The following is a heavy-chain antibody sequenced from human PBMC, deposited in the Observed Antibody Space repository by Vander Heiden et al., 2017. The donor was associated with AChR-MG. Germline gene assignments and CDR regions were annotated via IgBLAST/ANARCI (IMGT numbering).Heavy chain of an antibody. D-gene: IGHD4-17*01. Sequence: QVQMVQSGAEVKKPGSSVKVSCKASGGTFSSYAISWVRQAPGQGLEWMGGIIPILGTANYAQKFQGRVTITADESTSTAYMELSSLRSEDTAVYYCAGDREEDYGDFDYPLYYWGQGTLVTVSS. J-gene: IGHJ4*02. CDR1: GGTFSSYA. CDR3: AGDREEDYGDFDYPLYY. V-gene: IGHV1-69*01. CDR2: IIPILGTA.